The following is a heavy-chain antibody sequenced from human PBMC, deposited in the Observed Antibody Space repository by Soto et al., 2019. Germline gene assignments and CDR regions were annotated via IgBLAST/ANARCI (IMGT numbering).Heavy chain of an antibody. CDR1: GFTVSSNY. CDR3: ARSPYSYGPIDY. CDR2: IYSGGST. Sequence: EVQLVESGGGLVQPGGSLRLSCAASGFTVSSNYMSWVRQAPGKGLEWVSVIYSGGSTYYADSVKGRFTISRDNSKITLYLQMNSLRAEDTAVYYCARSPYSYGPIDYWGQGTLVTVSS. V-gene: IGHV3-66*01. D-gene: IGHD5-18*01. J-gene: IGHJ4*02.